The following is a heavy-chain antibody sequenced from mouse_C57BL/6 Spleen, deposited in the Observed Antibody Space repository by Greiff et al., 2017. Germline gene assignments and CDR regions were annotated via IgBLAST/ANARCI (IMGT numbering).Heavy chain of an antibody. CDR1: GYTFTSYW. CDR3: ARRGRPQGFDY. CDR2: IYPSDSET. Sequence: QVQLQQPGAELVRPGSSVKLSCKASGYTFTSYWMDWVKQRPGPGLEWIGNIYPSDSETHYNQKFKDKATLTVDTTSSTAYMQLSSLTSKDSAVDYGARRGRPQGFDYWGQGTTLTVSS. V-gene: IGHV1-61*01. J-gene: IGHJ2*01.